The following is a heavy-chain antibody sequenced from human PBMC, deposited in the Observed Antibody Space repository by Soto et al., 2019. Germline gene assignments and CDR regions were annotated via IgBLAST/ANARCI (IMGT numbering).Heavy chain of an antibody. Sequence: QVQLVESGGGVVQPGRSLRLSCAASGFTFSSYGMHWVRQAPGKGLEWVAVIWYDGSNKYYADSVKGRFTISRDNSKNRLYLQMNSLRAEDTAVYYCAREGLRYFDWALDYYYYYVMDVWGQGTTVTVSS. J-gene: IGHJ6*02. CDR3: AREGLRYFDWALDYYYYYVMDV. CDR1: GFTFSSYG. V-gene: IGHV3-33*01. CDR2: IWYDGSNK. D-gene: IGHD3-9*01.